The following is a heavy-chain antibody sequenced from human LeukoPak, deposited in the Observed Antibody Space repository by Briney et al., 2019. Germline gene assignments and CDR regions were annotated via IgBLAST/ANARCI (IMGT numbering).Heavy chain of an antibody. CDR3: ARGNYCSSTSCSFDY. CDR2: IYHSGST. J-gene: IGHJ4*02. D-gene: IGHD2-2*01. V-gene: IGHV4-4*02. Sequence: SGTLSLTCAVSGGSISSSNWWSWVRPPPGKGLEWIGEIYHSGSTNYNPSLKSRVTISVDKSKNQFSLKLSSVTAADTAVYYCARGNYCSSTSCSFDYWGQGTLVTVSS. CDR1: GGSISSSNW.